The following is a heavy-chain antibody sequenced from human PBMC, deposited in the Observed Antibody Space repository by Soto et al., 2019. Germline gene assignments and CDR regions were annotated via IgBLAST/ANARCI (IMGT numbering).Heavy chain of an antibody. J-gene: IGHJ6*02. CDR3: AAELGFGKLSVV. Sequence: QVQVVQSGVEVRRPGSSVKVSCKASGDTFKNCVISWVRQAPGQGLEWMGGIIPLFGTTDFAQRFQGRLKITKDESRTTAYMELSRLRSEDTATYYCAAELGFGKLSVVWGQGTTVIVSS. V-gene: IGHV1-69*01. CDR1: GDTFKNCV. CDR2: IIPLFGTT. D-gene: IGHD3-10*01.